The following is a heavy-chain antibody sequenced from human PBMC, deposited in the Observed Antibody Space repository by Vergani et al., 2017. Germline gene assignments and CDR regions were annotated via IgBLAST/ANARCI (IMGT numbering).Heavy chain of an antibody. CDR1: GYSISSGYY. CDR3: ARDHISSSWYENDYYYYGMDV. Sequence: QVQLQESGPGLVKPSETLSLTCAVSGYSISSGYYWGWIRQPPGKGLEWIGSIDHSGSTYYNPSLKSRFTISVDTSKNQFSLKLSSVTAADTAVYYCARDHISSSWYENDYYYYGMDVWGQGTTVTVSS. CDR2: IDHSGST. D-gene: IGHD6-13*01. V-gene: IGHV4-38-2*02. J-gene: IGHJ6*02.